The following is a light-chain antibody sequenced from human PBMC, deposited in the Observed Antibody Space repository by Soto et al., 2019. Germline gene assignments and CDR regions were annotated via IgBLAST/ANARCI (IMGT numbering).Light chain of an antibody. Sequence: DIQVTHSPSTLSGSVGDRVTITCRASQTISSWLAWYQQKPGKAPKVLIYKASTLESGVPSRFSGSGSGTDFSLIISSLQPEDFATYYCQQTYSTPSITFGQGTRLEIK. CDR3: QQTYSTPSIT. J-gene: IGKJ5*01. V-gene: IGKV1-5*03. CDR1: QTISSW. CDR2: KAS.